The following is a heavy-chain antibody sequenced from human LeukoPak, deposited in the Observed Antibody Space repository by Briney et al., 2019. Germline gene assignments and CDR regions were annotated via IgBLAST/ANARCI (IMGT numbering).Heavy chain of an antibody. J-gene: IGHJ6*03. Sequence: SQTLSLTCTVSGGSISSGGYYWSWIRQPPGKGLEWIGYIYHSGSTYYNPSLKSRVTISVDTSKNQFSLKLSSVTAADTAVYYCATGYDFWSGSSYYYYYYMDVWGKGTTVTVSS. CDR2: IYHSGST. CDR1: GGSISSGGYY. V-gene: IGHV4-30-2*02. CDR3: ATGYDFWSGSSYYYYYYMDV. D-gene: IGHD3-3*01.